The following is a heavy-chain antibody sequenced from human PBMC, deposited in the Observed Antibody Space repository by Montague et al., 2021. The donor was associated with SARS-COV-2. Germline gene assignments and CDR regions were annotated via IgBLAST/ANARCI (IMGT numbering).Heavy chain of an antibody. J-gene: IGHJ4*02. CDR1: GGSISSYY. Sequence: ETLSLTCTVSGGSISSYYWSWIRQPPGKGLEWIGYIYYSGSTNYNPSLKSRVTISVDTSKNQFSLKLSSVTAADTAVYYCAGVFPRWLQFDPYFDYWGQGTLVTGSS. CDR2: IYYSGST. V-gene: IGHV4-59*01. CDR3: AGVFPRWLQFDPYFDY. D-gene: IGHD5-24*01.